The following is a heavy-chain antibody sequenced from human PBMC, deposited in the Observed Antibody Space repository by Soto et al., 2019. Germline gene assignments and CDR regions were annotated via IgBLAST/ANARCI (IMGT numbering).Heavy chain of an antibody. CDR2: ISSSSSTI. CDR1: GFTFSSYS. Sequence: EVQLVESGGGLVQPGGSLRLSCAASGFTFSSYSMNWVRQAPGKGLEWVSYISSSSSTIYYADSVKGRFTISRDNAKNSLYLQMNSLRAEDTAVYYCAREGLINLVVAATLDYWGQGTLVTVSS. V-gene: IGHV3-48*01. J-gene: IGHJ4*02. CDR3: AREGLINLVVAATLDY. D-gene: IGHD2-15*01.